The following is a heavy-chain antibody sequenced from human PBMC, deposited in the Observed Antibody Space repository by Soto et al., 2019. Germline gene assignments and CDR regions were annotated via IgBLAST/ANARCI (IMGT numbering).Heavy chain of an antibody. CDR3: ARLLDPYQPLAR. V-gene: IGHV4-59*08. D-gene: IGHD2-2*01. J-gene: IGHJ4*02. CDR1: GGSISSYC. CDR2: IYYSGST. Sequence: PSVTLSLTCTVSGGSISSYCWSWIRQPPGKGLEWIGYIYYSGSTNYNPSLKSRVTISVDTSKNQFSLKLSSVTAADTAVYYCARLLDPYQPLARWGQGTLVTVSS.